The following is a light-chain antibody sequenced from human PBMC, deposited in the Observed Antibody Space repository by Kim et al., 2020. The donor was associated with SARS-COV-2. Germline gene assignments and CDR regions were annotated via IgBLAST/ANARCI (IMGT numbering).Light chain of an antibody. V-gene: IGKV3-15*01. Sequence: EVVMTQSPATLSVSPGERAALSCRASQSVSNNLAWYQQKPGQAPRLLIHGASARATGVPGRFSGSGSGTEFTLTISSLQSEDFAVYYCQNYNDWSSLTFGGGTKVDIK. J-gene: IGKJ4*01. CDR2: GAS. CDR3: QNYNDWSSLT. CDR1: QSVSNN.